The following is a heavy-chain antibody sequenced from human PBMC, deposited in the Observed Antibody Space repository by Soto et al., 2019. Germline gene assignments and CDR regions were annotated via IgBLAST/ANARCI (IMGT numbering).Heavy chain of an antibody. CDR2: ISYSGST. J-gene: IGHJ4*02. D-gene: IGHD4-17*01. V-gene: IGHV4-59*08. CDR1: GASITTYY. Sequence: PSETLSLTCTVSGASITTYYWSWIRQPPGKGLEWIGYISYSGSTDYNPSLKSRVTISVDASKNQISLKVRSATAADAAVYYCERHETHQGDYDYWGQGTXVIGSS. CDR3: ERHETHQGDYDY.